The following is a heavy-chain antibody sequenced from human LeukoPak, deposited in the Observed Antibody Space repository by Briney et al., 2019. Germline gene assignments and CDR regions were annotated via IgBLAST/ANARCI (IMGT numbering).Heavy chain of an antibody. Sequence: PSQTLSLTCTVSGGSISSGGYYWSWIRQHPGKGLEWIGYIYYSGSTYYNPSLKSRVTISVDTSKNQFSLKLSSVTAADTAVYYCARDQGGLGAFDIWGQGTMVTVSS. CDR3: ARDQGGLGAFDI. V-gene: IGHV4-31*03. D-gene: IGHD6-25*01. J-gene: IGHJ3*02. CDR1: GGSISSGGYY. CDR2: IYYSGST.